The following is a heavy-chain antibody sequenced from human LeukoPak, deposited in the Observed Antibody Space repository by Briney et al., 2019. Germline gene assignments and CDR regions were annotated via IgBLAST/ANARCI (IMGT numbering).Heavy chain of an antibody. CDR1: GFTVSSNY. V-gene: IGHV3-23*01. Sequence: GGSLRLSCAASGFTVSSNYMSWVRQAPGKGLEWVSAISGSGGSTYYADSVKGRFTISRDNSKNTLYLQMNSLRAEDTAVYYCAKRLADGSGYYFDYWGQGTLVTVSS. CDR3: AKRLADGSGYYFDY. D-gene: IGHD3-22*01. CDR2: ISGSGGST. J-gene: IGHJ4*02.